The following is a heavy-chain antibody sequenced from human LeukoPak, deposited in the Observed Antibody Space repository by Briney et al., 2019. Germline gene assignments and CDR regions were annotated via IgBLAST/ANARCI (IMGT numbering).Heavy chain of an antibody. CDR2: IYHSGST. CDR3: ARAGKTYYYDTSGYYGRSPGAEYFQH. D-gene: IGHD3-22*01. CDR1: GGSISGGAYS. Sequence: QTLSLTSAVSGGSISGGAYSCSWIRHPPGKGLEWVGSIYHSGSTYNNPSLKSRVTISVGRSKNQFSLKLSSVTAADTAVYYCARAGKTYYYDTSGYYGRSPGAEYFQHWGQGTLVTVSS. J-gene: IGHJ1*01. V-gene: IGHV4-30-2*01.